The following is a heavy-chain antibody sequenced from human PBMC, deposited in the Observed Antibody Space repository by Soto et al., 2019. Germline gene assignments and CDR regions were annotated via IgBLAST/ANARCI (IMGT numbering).Heavy chain of an antibody. J-gene: IGHJ4*02. V-gene: IGHV1-18*01. CDR1: GYTFTIYG. D-gene: IGHD2-15*01. Sequence: QVQLVQSGAEVKKPGASVKVSCKASGYTFTIYGFSWVRQAPGQGLEGMGWVSAYNGNTNHAQKLQGRVTMTTDTSTSTAYMELRSRRSDDTAVYYCARDKDHCSGGSCYSPEYFDYWGQGTLVTVSS. CDR2: VSAYNGNT. CDR3: ARDKDHCSGGSCYSPEYFDY.